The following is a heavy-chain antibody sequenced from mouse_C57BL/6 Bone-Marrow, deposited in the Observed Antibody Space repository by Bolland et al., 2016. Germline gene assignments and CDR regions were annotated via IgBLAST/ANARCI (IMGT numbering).Heavy chain of an antibody. CDR2: NPSNGGT. Sequence: NPSNGGTNYNEKFKSKARLTVDKSSSTAYMQLSSLTSEDSAVYYCARWITTVVPFAYWGQGTLV. CDR3: ARWITTVVPFAY. D-gene: IGHD1-1*01. V-gene: IGHV1-53*01. J-gene: IGHJ3*01.